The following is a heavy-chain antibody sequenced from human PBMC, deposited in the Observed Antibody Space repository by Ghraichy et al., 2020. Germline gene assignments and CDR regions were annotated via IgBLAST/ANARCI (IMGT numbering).Heavy chain of an antibody. Sequence: GGSLRLSCAASGFTFSSYAMHWVRQAPGKGLEWVAVISYDGSNKYYADSVKGRFTISRDNSKNTLYLQMNSLRAEDTAVYYCARDQYDSGGMDIWGQGTTVTVSS. CDR3: ARDQYDSGGMDI. V-gene: IGHV3-30*04. J-gene: IGHJ6*02. CDR2: ISYDGSNK. D-gene: IGHD3-3*01. CDR1: GFTFSSYA.